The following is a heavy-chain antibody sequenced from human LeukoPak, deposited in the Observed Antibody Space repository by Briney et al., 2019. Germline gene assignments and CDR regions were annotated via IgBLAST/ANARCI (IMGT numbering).Heavy chain of an antibody. V-gene: IGHV3-9*01. CDR2: ISWNSGTI. CDR1: GFTFDNYA. CDR3: AREGGGGSGSFDY. D-gene: IGHD3-10*01. J-gene: IGHJ4*02. Sequence: PGRSLRLSCAASGFTFDNYAMNWVRQVPGKGLEWISLISWNSGTIGYADSVKGRFTISRDNANNFLYLQMNSLRAEDTAVYYCAREGGGGSGSFDYWGQGTLVTVSS.